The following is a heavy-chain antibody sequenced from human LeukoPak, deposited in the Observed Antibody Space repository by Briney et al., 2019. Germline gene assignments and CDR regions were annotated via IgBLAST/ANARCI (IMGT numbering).Heavy chain of an antibody. CDR3: AREQWLVRGAYY. CDR2: IYSGGST. Sequence: GGSLRLSCAASGFTVSSNYMSWVRQAPGKGLEWVSVIYSGGSTYYADSVKGRFTISRDNSKNTLYLQMNSLRAEDTAVYYCAREQWLVRGAYYWGQGTLVTVSS. D-gene: IGHD6-19*01. V-gene: IGHV3-66*01. CDR1: GFTVSSNY. J-gene: IGHJ4*02.